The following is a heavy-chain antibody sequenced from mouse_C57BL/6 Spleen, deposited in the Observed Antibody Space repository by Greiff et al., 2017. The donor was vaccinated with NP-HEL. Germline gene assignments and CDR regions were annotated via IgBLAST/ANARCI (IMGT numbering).Heavy chain of an antibody. V-gene: IGHV1-42*01. CDR1: GYSFTGYY. D-gene: IGHD2-1*01. CDR3: ARYGNYEGYYAMDY. CDR2: INPSTGGT. J-gene: IGHJ4*01. Sequence: EVKLQQSGPELVKPGASVKISCKASGYSFTGYYMNWVKQSPEKSLEWIGEINPSTGGTTYNQKFKAKATLTVDKSSSTAYMQLKSLTSEDSAVYYCARYGNYEGYYAMDYWGQGTSVTVSS.